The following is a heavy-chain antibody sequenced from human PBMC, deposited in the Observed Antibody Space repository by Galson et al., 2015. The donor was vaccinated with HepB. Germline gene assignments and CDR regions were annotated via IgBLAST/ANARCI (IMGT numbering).Heavy chain of an antibody. CDR3: AKDQGELRFLEWPDY. CDR2: ISGSGGST. V-gene: IGHV3-23*01. Sequence: SLRLSCAASGFTFSSYAMSWVRQAPGKGLEWVSAISGSGGSTYYADSVKGRFTISRDNSKNTLYLQMHSLRAEDTAVYYCAKDQGELRFLEWPDYWGQGTLVTVSS. D-gene: IGHD3-3*01. CDR1: GFTFSSYA. J-gene: IGHJ4*02.